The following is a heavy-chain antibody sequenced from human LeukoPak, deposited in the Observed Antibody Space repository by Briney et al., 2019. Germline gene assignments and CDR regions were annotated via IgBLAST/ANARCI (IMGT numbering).Heavy chain of an antibody. J-gene: IGHJ4*02. CDR2: ISAYSGNT. Sequence: GASVKVSCKASGYTFTSHGITWVRQAPGQGLGWMGWISAYSGNTNYAQKLQGRVTMTTDTSTSTAYMELRGLRSDDTAVYYCARESGRDFADWGQGTLVTVSS. CDR1: GYTFTSHG. V-gene: IGHV1-18*01. CDR3: ARESGRDFAD. D-gene: IGHD2-21*01.